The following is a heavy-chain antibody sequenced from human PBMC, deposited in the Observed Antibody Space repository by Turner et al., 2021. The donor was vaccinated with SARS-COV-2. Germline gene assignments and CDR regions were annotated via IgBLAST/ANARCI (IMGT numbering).Heavy chain of an antibody. V-gene: IGHV4-34*12. J-gene: IGHJ6*04. CDR2: IIHSGST. Sequence: QVQLQQWGAGLLKPSETLSLTCAVSGGSFSGYYWSWIRQPPGKGLELIGEIIHSGSTNYNPSPKSRVTITVDTYTNQISLKLSSVTAADTAVYYCARAVWVRGVRMDVWGKGTTVTVSS. CDR3: ARAVWVRGVRMDV. CDR1: GGSFSGYY. D-gene: IGHD3-10*01.